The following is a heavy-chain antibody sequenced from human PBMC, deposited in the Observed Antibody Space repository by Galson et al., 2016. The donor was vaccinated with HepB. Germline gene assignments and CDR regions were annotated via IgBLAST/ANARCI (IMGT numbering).Heavy chain of an antibody. CDR2: INHSGST. CDR3: ARPLLETIALGGAFDI. Sequence: SETLSLTCAVYGGSSNGYYWSWIRQPPGRGLEWIGEINHSGSTNYNPSLKSRVTISVDTSKNQFSLKLTSVTAADTAVYFCARPLLETIALGGAFDIWGQGTMVTVSS. J-gene: IGHJ3*02. V-gene: IGHV4-34*01. D-gene: IGHD1-1*01. CDR1: GGSSNGYY.